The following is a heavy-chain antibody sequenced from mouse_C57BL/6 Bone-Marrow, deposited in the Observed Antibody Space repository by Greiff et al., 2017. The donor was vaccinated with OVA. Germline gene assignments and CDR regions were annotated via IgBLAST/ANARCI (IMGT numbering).Heavy chain of an antibody. D-gene: IGHD1-1*01. CDR2: IDPNSGGT. V-gene: IGHV1-72*01. Sequence: QVHVKQPGAELVKPGASVKLSCKASGYTFTSYWMHWVKQRPGRGLEWIGRIDPNSGGTKYNEKFKSKATLTVDKPSSTAYMQLSSLTSEDAAVYYCARWRRGYYGSSYRFAYWGQGTLVTVSA. J-gene: IGHJ3*01. CDR1: GYTFTSYW. CDR3: ARWRRGYYGSSYRFAY.